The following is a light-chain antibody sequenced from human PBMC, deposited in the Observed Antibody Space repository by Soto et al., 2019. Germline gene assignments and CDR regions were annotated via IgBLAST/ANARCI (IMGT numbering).Light chain of an antibody. V-gene: IGLV4-60*03. J-gene: IGLJ3*02. CDR1: SRHSSYI. CDR3: ETWDSNTRV. Sequence: QLVLTHSSSASASLGSSVKLTCTLSSRHSSYIIAWHQQQPGKAPRYLMKLEDSGNYNKGSGVPDRFSGSSSGADRYLTISTRQSEDEADYYCETWDSNTRVFGGGTKLTVL. CDR2: LEDSGNY.